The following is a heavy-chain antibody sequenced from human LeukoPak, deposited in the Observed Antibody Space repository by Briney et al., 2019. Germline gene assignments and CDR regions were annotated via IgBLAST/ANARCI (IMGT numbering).Heavy chain of an antibody. Sequence: SETLSLTCTVPGGSISSYYWSWMRQPPGKGLEWIGYIYYSGSTNYNPSLKSRVTISVDTSKNQFSLKLSSVTAADTAVYYCARAVPYYYDSSGYTFDYWGQGTLVTVSS. D-gene: IGHD3-22*01. V-gene: IGHV4-59*01. CDR1: GGSISSYY. CDR2: IYYSGST. J-gene: IGHJ4*02. CDR3: ARAVPYYYDSSGYTFDY.